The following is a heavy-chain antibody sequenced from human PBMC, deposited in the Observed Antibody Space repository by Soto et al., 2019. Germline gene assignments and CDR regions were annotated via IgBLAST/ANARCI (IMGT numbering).Heavy chain of an antibody. J-gene: IGHJ5*02. V-gene: IGHV4-30-2*01. CDR3: ARVQLP. Sequence: SETLSLTCAVSGGSISSGGYSWSWIRQPPGKGLEWIGYIYHSGSTYYNPSLKSRVTISVDRPKNQFSLKLSSVTAADTAVYYCARVQLPWGQGTLVTVSS. CDR2: IYHSGST. D-gene: IGHD1-1*01. CDR1: GGSISSGGYS.